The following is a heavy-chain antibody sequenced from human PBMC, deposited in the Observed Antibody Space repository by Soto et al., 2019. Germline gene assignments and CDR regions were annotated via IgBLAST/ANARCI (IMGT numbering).Heavy chain of an antibody. CDR3: ATVDYDFWSGSKGIGY. CDR1: GYSFTIYG. J-gene: IGHJ4*02. Sequence: ASLKVSCKASGYSFTIYGISWVRQAPGQGLEWMGWMNPNSGNTGYAQKFQGRVTMTRNTSISTAYMELSSLRSEDTAVYYCATVDYDFWSGSKGIGYWGQGTLVTVSS. CDR2: MNPNSGNT. D-gene: IGHD3-3*01. V-gene: IGHV1-8*02.